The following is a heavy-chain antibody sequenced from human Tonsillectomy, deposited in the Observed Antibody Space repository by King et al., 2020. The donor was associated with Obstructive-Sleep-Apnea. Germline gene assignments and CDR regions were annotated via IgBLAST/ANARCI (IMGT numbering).Heavy chain of an antibody. CDR3: ARGRAKFQYDAFDI. V-gene: IGHV5-51*01. J-gene: IGHJ3*02. Sequence: VQLVESGAEVKKPGESLKISCKGSGYSFTSYGIGWVRQVPGKGLEWMGIIYPGDSDTRYSPSFQGQVTLSADKSISTAYLQVSSLKASDTAMYYCARGRAKFQYDAFDIWGQGTMVTVSS. CDR1: GYSFTSYG. CDR2: IYPGDSDT.